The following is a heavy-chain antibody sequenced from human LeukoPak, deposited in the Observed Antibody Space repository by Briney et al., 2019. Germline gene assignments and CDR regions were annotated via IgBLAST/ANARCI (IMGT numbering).Heavy chain of an antibody. CDR3: VKDKKGHWLNNDAFDT. J-gene: IGHJ3*02. D-gene: IGHD6-19*01. V-gene: IGHV3-64D*06. Sequence: GGSLRLSCSASGFTFSNYAMHWVRQAPGKGLEYVSATNTNGGSTYYADSVKGRFTISRDNSKNTLYLQMGSLRADDTAVYFCVKDKKGHWLNNDAFDTWGQGTVVTVSS. CDR1: GFTFSNYA. CDR2: TNTNGGST.